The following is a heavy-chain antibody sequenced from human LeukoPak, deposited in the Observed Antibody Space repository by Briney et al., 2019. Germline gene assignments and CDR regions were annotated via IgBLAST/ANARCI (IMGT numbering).Heavy chain of an antibody. V-gene: IGHV3-74*01. Sequence: PGGSLRLSCAASGFTFSSYWMHWVRQAPGNGLVWVARINSDGRSTSYADSVKGRFTISRDNSKNTLYLQMNTLRAEDTAVYYCARIGIGDPIDYWGQGTLVTVSS. J-gene: IGHJ4*02. CDR2: INSDGRST. CDR3: ARIGIGDPIDY. CDR1: GFTFSSYW. D-gene: IGHD1-14*01.